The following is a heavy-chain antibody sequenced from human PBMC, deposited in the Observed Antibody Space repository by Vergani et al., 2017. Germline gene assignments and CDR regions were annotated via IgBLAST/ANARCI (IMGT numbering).Heavy chain of an antibody. CDR1: GFTFSSFW. Sequence: EVQLVESGGGLVQPGGSLRLSCAASGFTFSSFWMSWVRQAPGKGLEWVANIKQDGSEKYYVDSVKGRFTISRDNAKNSLYLQMNSLRAEDTAVYYCARIAPYYDYGMDVWGQGTTVTVSS. CDR2: IKQDGSEK. V-gene: IGHV3-7*03. D-gene: IGHD2-21*01. J-gene: IGHJ6*02. CDR3: ARIAPYYDYGMDV.